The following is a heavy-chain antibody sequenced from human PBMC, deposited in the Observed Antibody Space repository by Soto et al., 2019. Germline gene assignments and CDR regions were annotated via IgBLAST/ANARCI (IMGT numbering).Heavy chain of an antibody. CDR1: VFTFISNA. D-gene: IGHD6-6*01. J-gene: IGHJ6*02. V-gene: IGHV3-23*01. CDR3: AKSSSSSSGYKDYYYYGMDV. CDR2: ISGSGYST. Sequence: GWSLRLSCASSVFTFISNAMSWVRQAPGKGLEWVTAISGSGYSTYYADSVKGRFTISRDNSKNTLYLQMNSLRAEDTAVYYCAKSSSSSSGYKDYYYYGMDVWGQGTTVTVSS.